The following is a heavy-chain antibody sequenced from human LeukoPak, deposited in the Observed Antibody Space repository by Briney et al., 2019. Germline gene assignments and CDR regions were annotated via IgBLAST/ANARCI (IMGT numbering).Heavy chain of an antibody. Sequence: PSETLSLTCTVYGGSISSYYWSWIRQPAGKGLEWIGRIYTSGSTNYNPSLKSRVTMSVDTSKNQFSLKLSSVTAADTAVYYCARDQHYYFWSGYAYNWFDPWGQGTLVTVSS. CDR3: ARDQHYYFWSGYAYNWFDP. V-gene: IGHV4-4*07. J-gene: IGHJ5*02. D-gene: IGHD3-3*01. CDR2: IYTSGST. CDR1: GGSISSYY.